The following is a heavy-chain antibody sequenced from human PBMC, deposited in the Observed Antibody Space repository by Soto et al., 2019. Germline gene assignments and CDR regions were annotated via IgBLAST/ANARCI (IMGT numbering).Heavy chain of an antibody. CDR3: VRDYWGNGRRFDS. CDR1: GGSVNSGSYY. Sequence: QVQLQESGPGLVKPSETLSLTCTVSGGSVNSGSYYWGWIRQPPGKGLKWIGYVYYCGTTNYNPSLKSRLTMSVDTSTNQFSLKLNSVTAADTAVYYCVRDYWGNGRRFDSWGPGILVTVTS. J-gene: IGHJ4*02. V-gene: IGHV4-61*01. CDR2: VYYCGTT. D-gene: IGHD3-16*01.